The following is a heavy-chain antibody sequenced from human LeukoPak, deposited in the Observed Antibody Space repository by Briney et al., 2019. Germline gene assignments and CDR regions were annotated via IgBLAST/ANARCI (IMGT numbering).Heavy chain of an antibody. J-gene: IGHJ4*02. CDR1: GSTFSSYA. CDR2: ISYDGSNK. D-gene: IGHD2-15*01. V-gene: IGHV3-30-3*01. CDR3: LGYCSGGSCYSTDY. Sequence: GRSLRLSCAASGSTFSSYAMHWVRQAPGKGLEWVAVISYDGSNKYYADSVKGRFTISRDNSKNTLYLQMNSLRAEDTAVYYCLGYCSGGSCYSTDYWGQGTLVTVSS.